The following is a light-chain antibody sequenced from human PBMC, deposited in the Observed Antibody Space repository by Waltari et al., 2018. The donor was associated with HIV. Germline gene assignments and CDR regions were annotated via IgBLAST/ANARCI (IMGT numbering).Light chain of an antibody. J-gene: IGLJ1*01. Sequence: SSDLTQDPAVSVALGQTVRIQCQGDSLRTYSAAWYRQKPGPAPILVIFNGNIRPSGIPDRFSGSASGNTASLTITGALAEDEADYYCGSRDSTGSSYVFGPGTEVTV. CDR1: SLRTYS. CDR3: GSRDSTGSSYV. CDR2: NGN. V-gene: IGLV3-19*01.